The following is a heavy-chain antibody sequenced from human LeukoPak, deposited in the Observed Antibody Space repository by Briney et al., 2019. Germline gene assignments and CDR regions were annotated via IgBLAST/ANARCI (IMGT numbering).Heavy chain of an antibody. Sequence: GGSLRLPCAASGFTFSSYSMNWVRQAPGKGLEWVSSISSSSSYIYYADSVKGRFTISRDNAKNSLYLQMNSLRAEDTAVHYCARDLNVDTAMLDYWGQGTLVTVSS. V-gene: IGHV3-21*01. D-gene: IGHD5-18*01. CDR1: GFTFSSYS. CDR3: ARDLNVDTAMLDY. J-gene: IGHJ4*02. CDR2: ISSSSSYI.